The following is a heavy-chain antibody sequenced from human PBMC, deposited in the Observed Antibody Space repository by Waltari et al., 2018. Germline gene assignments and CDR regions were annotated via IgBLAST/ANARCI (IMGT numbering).Heavy chain of an antibody. J-gene: IGHJ5*02. CDR1: GGTFSSYT. Sequence: QVQLVQSGAEVKKPGSSVKVSCKASGGTFSSYTISWVRQAPGQGLEWMGRIIPILGIANYAQKFQGRVTITADKSTSTAYMELSSLRSEDTAVYYCARSQIYHNWFDPWGQGTLVTVSS. CDR2: IIPILGIA. CDR3: ARSQIYHNWFDP. V-gene: IGHV1-69*02.